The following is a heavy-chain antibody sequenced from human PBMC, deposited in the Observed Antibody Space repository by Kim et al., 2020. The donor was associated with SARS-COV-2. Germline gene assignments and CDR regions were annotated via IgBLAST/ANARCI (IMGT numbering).Heavy chain of an antibody. CDR2: IYYSGST. V-gene: IGHV4-31*03. CDR3: ARAVRIAEAGTGSFDP. Sequence: SETLSLTCTVSGGSISSGGYYWSWIRQHPGKGLEWIGYIYYSGSTYYNPSLKSRVTISVDTSKNQFSLKLSSVTAADTAVYYCARAVRIAEAGTGSFDPWGQGTLVTVSS. CDR1: GGSISSGGYY. J-gene: IGHJ5*02. D-gene: IGHD6-13*01.